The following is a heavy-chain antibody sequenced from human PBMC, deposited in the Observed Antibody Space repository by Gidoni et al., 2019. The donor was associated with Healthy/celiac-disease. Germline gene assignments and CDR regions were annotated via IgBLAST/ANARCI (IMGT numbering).Heavy chain of an antibody. CDR1: GGTFSSYA. D-gene: IGHD2-2*01. Sequence: QVQLVQSGAEVKKPGSSVKVSCKASGGTFSSYAISWVRQAPGQGLEWMGRIIPILGIANYAKKFQGRVTITADKSTSTAYMELSSLRSEDTAVYYCARDRRLYCSSTSCYYYYGMDVWGQGTTVTVSS. CDR2: IIPILGIA. CDR3: ARDRRLYCSSTSCYYYYGMDV. V-gene: IGHV1-69*04. J-gene: IGHJ6*02.